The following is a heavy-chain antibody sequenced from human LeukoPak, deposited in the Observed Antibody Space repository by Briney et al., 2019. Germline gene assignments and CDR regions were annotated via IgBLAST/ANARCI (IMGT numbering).Heavy chain of an antibody. J-gene: IGHJ5*02. D-gene: IGHD6-13*01. CDR3: ARDAEAGTWWFDP. CDR2: INPNSGGT. CDR1: GYTFTGYY. V-gene: IGHV1-2*02. Sequence: PVASVKVSCKASGYTFTGYYMHWVRQAPGQGLEWMGWINPNSGGTNYAQKFQGRVTMTRDTSISTAYMELSRLRSDDTAVYYCARDAEAGTWWFDPWGQGTLVTVSS.